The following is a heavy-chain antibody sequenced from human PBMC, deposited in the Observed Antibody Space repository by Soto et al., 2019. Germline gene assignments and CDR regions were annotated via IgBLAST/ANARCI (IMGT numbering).Heavy chain of an antibody. J-gene: IGHJ6*02. V-gene: IGHV4-30-4*01. D-gene: IGHD2-15*01. Sequence: SETLSLTCTVSGGSISSGDYYWSWIRQPPGKGLEWIGYIYYSGSTYYNPSLKSRVTISVDTSKNQFSLKLSSVTAADTAVYYCAREVVYYYYGMDVWGQGTPVTVSS. CDR1: GGSISSGDYY. CDR3: AREVVYYYYGMDV. CDR2: IYYSGST.